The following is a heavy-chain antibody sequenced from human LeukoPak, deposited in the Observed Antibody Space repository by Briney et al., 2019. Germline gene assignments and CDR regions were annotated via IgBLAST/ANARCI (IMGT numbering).Heavy chain of an antibody. CDR3: ARSGSSGWYARPTSGWFDP. J-gene: IGHJ5*02. CDR2: IYYSGST. Sequence: PSETLSLTCTVSGGSISSYYWSWIRQPPGKGLEWIGCIYYSGSTNYNPSLKSRVTISVDTSKNQFSLKLISMTAADTAVYYCARSGSSGWYARPTSGWFDPWGQGTLVTVSS. D-gene: IGHD6-19*01. V-gene: IGHV4-59*01. CDR1: GGSISSYY.